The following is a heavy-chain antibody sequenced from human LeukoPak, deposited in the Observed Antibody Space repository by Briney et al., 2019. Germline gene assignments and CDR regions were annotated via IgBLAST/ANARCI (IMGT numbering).Heavy chain of an antibody. Sequence: SETLSLTCTVSGGSISSYYWSRIRQPAGKGLEWIGRIHTSGNTDYNPSLKSRVTMSVDTSKNQFSLKVRSVTAADTAVYYCAREGSATARPFVSNDYWGQGTLVTVSS. CDR3: AREGSATARPFVSNDY. D-gene: IGHD6-6*01. CDR2: IHTSGNT. J-gene: IGHJ4*02. V-gene: IGHV4-4*07. CDR1: GGSISSYY.